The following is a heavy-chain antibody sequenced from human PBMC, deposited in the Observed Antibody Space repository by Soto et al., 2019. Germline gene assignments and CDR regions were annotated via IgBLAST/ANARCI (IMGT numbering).Heavy chain of an antibody. CDR2: IYYSGST. CDR1: GGSISSGGYY. V-gene: IGHV4-31*03. Sequence: SETLSLTCTVSGGSISSGGYYWSWIRQHPGKGLEWIGYIYYSGSTYYNPSLKSRVTISVDTSKNQFSLKVSSVTAAETAVYYCARVSFRDLTPMDYYDSSGPHPQFGDIFDYWGQGTLVTVSS. J-gene: IGHJ4*02. D-gene: IGHD3-22*01. CDR3: ARVSFRDLTPMDYYDSSGPHPQFGDIFDY.